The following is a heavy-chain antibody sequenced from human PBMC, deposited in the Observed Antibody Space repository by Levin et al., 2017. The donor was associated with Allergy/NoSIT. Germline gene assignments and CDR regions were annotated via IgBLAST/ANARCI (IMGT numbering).Heavy chain of an antibody. CDR1: GFTVSSYS. D-gene: IGHD6-19*01. CDR3: AREVISVAEWYFDL. Sequence: GGSLRLSCAASGFTVSSYSMNWVRQAPGKGLEWVSSISTSGSFIYHADSVKGRFTISRDNAKNSLYLQMNSLRAEDTAVYYCAREVISVAEWYFDLWGRGTLVTVSS. V-gene: IGHV3-21*01. CDR2: ISTSGSFI. J-gene: IGHJ2*01.